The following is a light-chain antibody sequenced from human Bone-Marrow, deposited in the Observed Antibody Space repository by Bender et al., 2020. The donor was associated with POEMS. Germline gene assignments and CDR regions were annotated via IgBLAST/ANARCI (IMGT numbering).Light chain of an antibody. V-gene: IGLV2-14*01. Sequence: QSALTQPRSVSGSPGQSITVSCTGSSNDVGDYNYVSWYQQHPGKAPKLMIYEVSNRPSGVSNRFSGSKSGNTASLTISGLQAEDEADYYCASYTGSRNLLFGGGTKLTVL. CDR2: EVS. CDR3: ASYTGSRNLL. CDR1: SNDVGDYNY. J-gene: IGLJ2*01.